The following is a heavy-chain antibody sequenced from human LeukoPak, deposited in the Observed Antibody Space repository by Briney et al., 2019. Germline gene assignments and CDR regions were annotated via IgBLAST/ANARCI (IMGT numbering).Heavy chain of an antibody. J-gene: IGHJ3*02. D-gene: IGHD3-10*01. CDR1: GFTFSSFS. Sequence: PGGSLRLSCAASGFTFSSFSMNWVRQAPGKGLEWVSSISSSSSYIYYADSVKGRFTISRDNAKNSLYLQMNSLRAEDTAVYYCAREGLWFGENAFDIWGQGTMVTVSS. CDR2: ISSSSSYI. V-gene: IGHV3-21*01. CDR3: AREGLWFGENAFDI.